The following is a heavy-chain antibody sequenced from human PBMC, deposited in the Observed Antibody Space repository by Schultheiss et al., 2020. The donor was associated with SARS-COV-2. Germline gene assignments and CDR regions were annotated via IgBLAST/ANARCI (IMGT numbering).Heavy chain of an antibody. V-gene: IGHV3-15*01. CDR1: GFTFSNAW. Sequence: GGSLRLSCAASGFTFSNAWMSWVRQAPGKGLEWVGRIKSKTDGGTTDYAAPVKGRFTISRDDSKNTLYLQMNSLKTEDTAVYYCTTGTYYYGSGSYYFWPAPFDYWGQGTLVTVSS. CDR2: IKSKTDGGTT. CDR3: TTGTYYYGSGSYYFWPAPFDY. D-gene: IGHD3-10*01. J-gene: IGHJ4*02.